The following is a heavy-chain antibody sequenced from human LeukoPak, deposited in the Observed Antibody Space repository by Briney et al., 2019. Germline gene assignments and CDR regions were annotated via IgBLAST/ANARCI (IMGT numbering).Heavy chain of an antibody. CDR1: GGSISSGGYY. Sequence: PQTLSLTCTVSGGSISSGGYYWSWIRQHPGKGLEWIGYIYYSGSTYYNPSLKSRVTISVDTSKNQFSLKLSSVTAADTAVYYCARYRGYSFLFDYWGQGTLVTVSS. CDR3: ARYRGYSFLFDY. J-gene: IGHJ4*02. D-gene: IGHD5-18*01. CDR2: IYYSGST. V-gene: IGHV4-31*03.